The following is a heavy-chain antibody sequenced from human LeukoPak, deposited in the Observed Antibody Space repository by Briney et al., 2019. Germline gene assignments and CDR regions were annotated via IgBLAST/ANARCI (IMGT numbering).Heavy chain of an antibody. Sequence: GGSLRLSCAASGFTLRSYWMHWVRQGPGKGLVWVSRINSDGTSTSYADSVKGRFTISRDNAKNTLFLQMSSLRAEDTAIYYCARISLSGWVNDHWGQGTLVTVSS. CDR1: GFTLRSYW. J-gene: IGHJ4*02. V-gene: IGHV3-74*01. CDR2: INSDGTST. CDR3: ARISLSGWVNDH. D-gene: IGHD6-19*01.